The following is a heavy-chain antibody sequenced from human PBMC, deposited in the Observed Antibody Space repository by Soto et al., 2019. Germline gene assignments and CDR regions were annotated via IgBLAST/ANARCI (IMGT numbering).Heavy chain of an antibody. D-gene: IGHD4-17*01. J-gene: IGHJ5*02. Sequence: PGGSLGLSCAASGFNSGFPFSRIAMHWVRQAPGKGLEWVADITISGSNQYHVDSVKGRFTISRDNAKNSLYLQMNSLRAEDTAVYYCARDDSDYGDDPLPPNWFDPWGQGTLVTSPQ. CDR1: GFNSGFPFSRIA. V-gene: IGHV3-30-3*01. CDR2: ITISGSNQ. CDR3: ARDDSDYGDDPLPPNWFDP.